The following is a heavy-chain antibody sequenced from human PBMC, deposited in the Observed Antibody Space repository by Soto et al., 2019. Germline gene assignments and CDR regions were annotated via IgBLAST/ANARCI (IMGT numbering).Heavy chain of an antibody. V-gene: IGHV4-59*11. CDR1: GASISSHY. CDR2: VAHTGIT. J-gene: IGHJ5*02. Sequence: QVQLQESGPGLVKPSETLSLTCNVSGASISSHYWSWLRQAPGKGPEWIGYVAHTGITQYSPSLTSRVTMSAHPSQNQVAMTLSSVPAADRAVYYWARAGGDLGSRWDAKWFDPWGQGTLVTVSS. CDR3: ARAGGDLGSRWDAKWFDP. D-gene: IGHD6-13*01.